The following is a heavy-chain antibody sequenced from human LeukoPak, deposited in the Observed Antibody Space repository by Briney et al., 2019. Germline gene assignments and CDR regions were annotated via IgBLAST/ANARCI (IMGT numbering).Heavy chain of an antibody. CDR2: ITYRGSG. Sequence: SETLSLTGAVYNGFDSYYMTIVRPPSGKGLEWVGEITYRGSGNYNPSLKGRATISINVSQRPFSPSLRSVTAADTATYYCGVYGGDWRFDFWGQGTPITVSS. CDR3: GVYGGDWRFDF. CDR1: NGFDSYY. J-gene: IGHJ4*02. V-gene: IGHV4-34*01. D-gene: IGHD2-21*02.